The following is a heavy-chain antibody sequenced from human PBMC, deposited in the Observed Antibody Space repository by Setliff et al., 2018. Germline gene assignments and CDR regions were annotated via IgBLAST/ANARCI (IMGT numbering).Heavy chain of an antibody. Sequence: PGGSLRLSCVGSGFTFGTYTMNWIRQAPGKGLEWVSSISRDSLHIYYADSLKGRFTIPRDNAEDSLYLQMNSLRAEDTAVYFCARSENCYATHCSPYDYWGQGALVTVSS. V-gene: IGHV3-21*01. D-gene: IGHD2-15*01. CDR3: ARSENCYATHCSPYDY. CDR2: ISRDSLHI. J-gene: IGHJ4*02. CDR1: GFTFGTYT.